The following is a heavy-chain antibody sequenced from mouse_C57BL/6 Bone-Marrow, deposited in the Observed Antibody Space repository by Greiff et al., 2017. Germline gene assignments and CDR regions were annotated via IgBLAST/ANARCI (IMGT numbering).Heavy chain of an antibody. Sequence: EVQGVEAGGGLVQAGESLKLSCESNEYEFPSPDMSWVRKNPEKRLELVAAINSDGGSTYYPDTMERRFIISRDNTKKTLYLQMSSLRSEDTALYYCARQDGYYGFAYWGQGTLVTVSA. CDR1: EYEFPSPD. V-gene: IGHV5-2*01. CDR2: INSDGGST. D-gene: IGHD2-3*01. J-gene: IGHJ3*01. CDR3: ARQDGYYGFAY.